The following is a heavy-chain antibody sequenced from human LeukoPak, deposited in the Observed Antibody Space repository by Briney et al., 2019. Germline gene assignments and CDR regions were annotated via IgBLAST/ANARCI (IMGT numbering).Heavy chain of an antibody. J-gene: IGHJ4*02. CDR1: GFTFSSYS. V-gene: IGHV3-21*01. Sequence: GGSLRLSCAASGFTFSSYSMNWVRQAPGKGLEWVSSISSSSSYIYYADSVKGRFTISRDNAKNSLYLQMNSLRAEDTAVYYCAKGYSGYETYSSGWSPSDYWGQGTLVTVSS. D-gene: IGHD6-19*01. CDR3: AKGYSGYETYSSGWSPSDY. CDR2: ISSSSSYI.